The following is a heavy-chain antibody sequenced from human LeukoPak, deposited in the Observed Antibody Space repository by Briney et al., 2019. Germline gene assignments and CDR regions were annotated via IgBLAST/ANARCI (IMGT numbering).Heavy chain of an antibody. D-gene: IGHD3-22*01. CDR1: GFTFSSYS. V-gene: IGHV3-48*04. CDR2: ISSSSSTI. CDR3: ARSNQNYDSSGYYYDFPFDY. J-gene: IGHJ4*02. Sequence: PGGSLRLSCAASGFTFSSYSMNWVRQAPGKGLEWVSYISSSSSTIYYADSVKGRFTISRDNAKNSLYLQMNSLRAEDTAVYYCARSNQNYDSSGYYYDFPFDYWGQGTLVTVSS.